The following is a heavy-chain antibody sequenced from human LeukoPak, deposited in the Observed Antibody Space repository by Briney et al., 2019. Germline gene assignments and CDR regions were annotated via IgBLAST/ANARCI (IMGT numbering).Heavy chain of an antibody. CDR2: ISSSVVTT. D-gene: IGHD4-17*01. J-gene: IGHJ6*03. CDR1: GFTFSSHG. CDR3: VRARYGDYLYYYYYYYMDV. V-gene: IGHV3-48*04. Sequence: GGSLRLSCAASGFTFSSHGMSWVRQAPGKGLERVSTISSSVVTTYYADSVKGRFTISRDNAKNSLYLQMNSLRAEDTAVYYCVRARYGDYLYYYYYYYMDVWGKGTTVTVSS.